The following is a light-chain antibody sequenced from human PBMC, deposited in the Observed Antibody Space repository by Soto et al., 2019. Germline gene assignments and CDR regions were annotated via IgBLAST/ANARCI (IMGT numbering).Light chain of an antibody. V-gene: IGKV1-5*01. CDR1: QTISNW. J-gene: IGKJ1*01. CDR3: QQYIGDSMWT. Sequence: QMTMSPSPRSASLRDSLTITCRFSQTISNWLAWYQRKPGKAPKLLIYDASTLESGVPSRSSGSVSGTEFTLTICSLQHDDFASYCCQQYIGDSMWTFGQGTKVDVK. CDR2: DAS.